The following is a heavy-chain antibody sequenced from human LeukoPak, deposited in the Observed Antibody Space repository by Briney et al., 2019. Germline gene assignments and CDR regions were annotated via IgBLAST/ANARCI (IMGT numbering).Heavy chain of an antibody. Sequence: GGSLRLSCQASGFTFYMYAMSWVRQAPGKGLEWVASMCGTAGCTFYPGSVKGRFTISRDNSKNVLYLRMNSLTAEDTAIYYCAKDRPNFHENSGHYYRRDGDSWGQGTLVTVSS. CDR2: MCGTAGCT. CDR3: AKDRPNFHENSGHYYRRDGDS. D-gene: IGHD3-22*01. J-gene: IGHJ5*01. V-gene: IGHV3-23*01. CDR1: GFTFYMYA.